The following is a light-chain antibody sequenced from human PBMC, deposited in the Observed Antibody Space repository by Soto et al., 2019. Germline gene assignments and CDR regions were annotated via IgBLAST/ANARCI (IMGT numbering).Light chain of an antibody. CDR3: QQYTTYPYT. Sequence: DIQMTQSPSTLSASVGDRVTITCRASQSVTNWLAWYPQKPGKAPNILIYDASRLQSGIPSRFSGSGSGTEFTLTISSLQPDDFATYYCQQYTTYPYTFGQGTKLEIK. CDR2: DAS. J-gene: IGKJ2*01. V-gene: IGKV1-5*01. CDR1: QSVTNW.